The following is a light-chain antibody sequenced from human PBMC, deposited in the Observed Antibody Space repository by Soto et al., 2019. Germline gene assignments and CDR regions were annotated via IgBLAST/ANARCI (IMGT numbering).Light chain of an antibody. J-gene: IGKJ1*01. V-gene: IGKV1-9*01. Sequence: DIQLTQSPSFLSASVGDRVTITCRASQGIGSYLAWYQQKPGKPPKLLIYEASTLHSGVPSRFSGRKSGTQFTLTIDSLQPEDFATYYCQQSYSTPRTFGQGTKVDIK. CDR2: EAS. CDR1: QGIGSY. CDR3: QQSYSTPRT.